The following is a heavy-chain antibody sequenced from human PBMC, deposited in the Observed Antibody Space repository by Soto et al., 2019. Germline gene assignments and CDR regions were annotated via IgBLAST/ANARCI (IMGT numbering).Heavy chain of an antibody. V-gene: IGHV1-3*01. CDR1: GYTFTSYT. J-gene: IGHJ4*02. D-gene: IGHD3-10*01. Sequence: QVQLEQSGAEVKKPGASVKVSCKTSGYTFTSYTLHWVRQAPGQGLEWMGWINAGNGREKYSQRFQDRVSLSTDKPATPAYMELRSPRSEATAVYYCARGGGWVGEASFDSWGQGTQVTVSS. CDR2: INAGNGRE. CDR3: ARGGGWVGEASFDS.